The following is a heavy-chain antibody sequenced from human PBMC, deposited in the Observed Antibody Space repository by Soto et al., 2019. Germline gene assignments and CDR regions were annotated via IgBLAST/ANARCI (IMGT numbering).Heavy chain of an antibody. Sequence: PSETLSLTCAVYGGSFSGYYWSWIRQPPGKGLEWIGEINQSGSANYNPSLKSRVTISVDKSKNQFSLNLSSVTAADTAVYYCARDQNGSGNYYTRYFDYWGQGTLVTVSS. CDR1: GGSFSGYY. J-gene: IGHJ4*02. V-gene: IGHV4-34*01. D-gene: IGHD3-10*01. CDR2: INQSGSA. CDR3: ARDQNGSGNYYTRYFDY.